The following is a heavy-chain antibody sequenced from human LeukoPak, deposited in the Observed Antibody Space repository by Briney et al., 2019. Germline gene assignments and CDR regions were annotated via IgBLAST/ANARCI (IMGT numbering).Heavy chain of an antibody. J-gene: IGHJ4*02. Sequence: SETLSLTCTVSGGSVTGYFWSWIRQPPGKGLEWLGYVFYEGNTRYNPSLESRVTTTVDTTKKQSSLRLTSVTAADTAIYYCARHVTIPYAYFDYWSQGTLVTVSS. CDR2: VFYEGNT. CDR1: GGSVTGYF. V-gene: IGHV4-59*08. D-gene: IGHD2-2*01. CDR3: ARHVTIPYAYFDY.